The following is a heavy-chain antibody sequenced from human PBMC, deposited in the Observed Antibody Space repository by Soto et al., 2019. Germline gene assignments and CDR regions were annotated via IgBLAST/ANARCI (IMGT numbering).Heavy chain of an antibody. Sequence: KTSETLSLTCAVSGGSLSGYYWSWIRQPPGKGLEWIGEINHSGSTNYNPSLKSRVTISVDTSKNQFSLKLSSVTAADTAVYYCAAGREHNSSSWYFAGWFDPWGQGTLVTVSS. CDR3: AAGREHNSSSWYFAGWFDP. D-gene: IGHD6-13*01. V-gene: IGHV4-34*01. CDR1: GGSLSGYY. CDR2: INHSGST. J-gene: IGHJ5*02.